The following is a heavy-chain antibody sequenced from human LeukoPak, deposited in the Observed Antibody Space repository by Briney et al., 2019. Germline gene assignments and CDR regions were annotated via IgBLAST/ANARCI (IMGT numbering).Heavy chain of an antibody. CDR1: Y. D-gene: IGHD3-22*01. CDR3: ARGHYYDSSGPNFDY. Sequence: YWXXXRQPPGKGLEWIGEINHSGSTNYNPSLKSRVTISVDTSKNQFSLKLSSVTAADTAVYYCARGHYYDSSGPNFDYWGQGTLVTVSS. J-gene: IGHJ4*02. CDR2: INHSGST. V-gene: IGHV4-34*01.